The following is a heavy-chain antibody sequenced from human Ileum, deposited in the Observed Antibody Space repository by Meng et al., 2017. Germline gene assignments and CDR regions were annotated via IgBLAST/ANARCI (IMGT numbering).Heavy chain of an antibody. CDR1: GGTFSSYT. CDR3: ARGPQNKELAYCGGDCYYGMDV. D-gene: IGHD2-21*01. CDR2: IIPILGIA. Sequence: SVKVSCKASGGTFSSYTISWVRQAPGPGREWMGRIIPILGIANYAQKFQGRVTITADKSTSTAYMELSSLRSEDTAVYYCARGPQNKELAYCGGDCYYGMDVWGQGTTVTVSS. V-gene: IGHV1-69*02. J-gene: IGHJ6*02.